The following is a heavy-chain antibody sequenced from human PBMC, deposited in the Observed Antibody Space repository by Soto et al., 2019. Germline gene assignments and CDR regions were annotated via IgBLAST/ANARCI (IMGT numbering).Heavy chain of an antibody. CDR2: ISYDGSNK. D-gene: IGHD6-13*01. CDR3: ANEAAAGTL. Sequence: QVQLVESGGGVVQPGRSLRLSCAASGFTFSSYGMHWVRQAPGKGLEWVAVISYDGSNKYYADSVKGRFTISRDNSKNTLYLQMNSLRAEDTAVYYCANEAAAGTLWGQGTLVTVSS. J-gene: IGHJ4*02. CDR1: GFTFSSYG. V-gene: IGHV3-30*18.